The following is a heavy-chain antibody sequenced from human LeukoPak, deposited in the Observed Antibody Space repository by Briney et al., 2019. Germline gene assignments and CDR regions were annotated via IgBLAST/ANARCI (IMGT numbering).Heavy chain of an antibody. Sequence: GGSLRLSCVASGFTFSNYAMTWVRQAPGEGLQWVSGISGSGTSTYYADSVKGRFTISRDNSKNTLYLQMNSLRAEDTAVYFCAKDLFPLAAAAPNWFDPWGQGTLVTVSS. CDR2: ISGSGTST. V-gene: IGHV3-23*01. CDR1: GFTFSNYA. CDR3: AKDLFPLAAAAPNWFDP. J-gene: IGHJ5*02. D-gene: IGHD6-13*01.